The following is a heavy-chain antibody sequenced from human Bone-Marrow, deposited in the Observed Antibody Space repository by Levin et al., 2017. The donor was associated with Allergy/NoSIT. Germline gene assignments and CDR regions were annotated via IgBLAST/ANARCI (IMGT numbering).Heavy chain of an antibody. D-gene: IGHD3-22*01. Sequence: GESLKISCAASGFTVSSNYMSWVRQAPGKGLEWVSVIYSGGSTYYADSVKGRFTISRDNSKNTLYLQMNSLRAEDTAVYYCASPVPSSGYYYFDYWGQGTLVTVSS. CDR1: GFTVSSNY. J-gene: IGHJ4*02. CDR3: ASPVPSSGYYYFDY. V-gene: IGHV3-66*01. CDR2: IYSGGST.